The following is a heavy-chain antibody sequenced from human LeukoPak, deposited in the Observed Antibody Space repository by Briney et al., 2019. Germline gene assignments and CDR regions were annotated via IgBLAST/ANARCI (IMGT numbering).Heavy chain of an antibody. CDR1: GFTFSSYA. CDR2: ISYDGSTK. J-gene: IGHJ4*02. CDR3: AKVNWCSASCADA. Sequence: GGSLRLSCAASGFTFSSYAMHWVRQAPGKGLEWVAVISYDGSTKYYADSVKGRFTISRDNSKNTLYLQMNSLRAEDTAVYYCAKVNWCSASCADAWGQGTLVTVSS. V-gene: IGHV3-30*14. D-gene: IGHD2-2*01.